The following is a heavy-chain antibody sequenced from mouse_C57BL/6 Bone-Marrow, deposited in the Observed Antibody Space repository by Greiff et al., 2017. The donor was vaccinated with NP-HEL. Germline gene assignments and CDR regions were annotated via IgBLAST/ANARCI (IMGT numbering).Heavy chain of an antibody. CDR2: IYPGNSDT. CDR1: GYTFTSYW. D-gene: IGHD1-1*01. Sequence: VQLQQSGTVLARPGASVKMSCKTSGYTFTSYWMHWVKQRPGQGLEWIGAIYPGNSDTSYNQKFKGKAKLTAVTSASTAYMERSSLTNEDSAVYYCTRPLYYYGSSYRFAYWGQGTLVTVSA. V-gene: IGHV1-5*01. J-gene: IGHJ3*01. CDR3: TRPLYYYGSSYRFAY.